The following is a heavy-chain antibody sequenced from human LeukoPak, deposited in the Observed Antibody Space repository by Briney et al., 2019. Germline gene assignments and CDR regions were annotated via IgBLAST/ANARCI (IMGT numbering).Heavy chain of an antibody. Sequence: GASVKVSCKASGHTFTSYGFNWVRQAPGQRLEWMGWISGYNGNTDYAQKVQGRVTMTTDTATTSACMELRSLRSDDTAVYFCAASGWSKPYYFDSWGQGTLVTASS. CDR1: GHTFTSYG. CDR3: AASGWSKPYYFDS. D-gene: IGHD6-19*01. J-gene: IGHJ4*02. CDR2: ISGYNGNT. V-gene: IGHV1-18*01.